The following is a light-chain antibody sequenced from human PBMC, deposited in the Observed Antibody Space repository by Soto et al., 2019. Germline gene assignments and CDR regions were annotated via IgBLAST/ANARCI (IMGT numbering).Light chain of an antibody. CDR1: QSLVYGDRKTY. J-gene: IGKJ4*01. CDR3: MQGTHWPPT. V-gene: IGKV2-30*01. CDR2: EVS. Sequence: DVLMTQSPLSLPVTLGQPASISCRSSQSLVYGDRKTYLSWFQQRPGQSPRRLIYEVSNRDSGVPDRFSVSGSSTYFTLRINKVEAEDVGVYYCMQGTHWPPTFGGGTKVEIQ.